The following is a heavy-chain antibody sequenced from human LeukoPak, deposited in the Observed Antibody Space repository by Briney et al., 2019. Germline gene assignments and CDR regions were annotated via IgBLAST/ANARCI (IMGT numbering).Heavy chain of an antibody. CDR3: ASPPRGYSYGLRSYFDY. D-gene: IGHD5-18*01. Sequence: GGSLRLSRAASGFTFSSYAMSWVRQAPGKGLEWVSAISGSGGSTYYADSVKGRFTISRDNSKNTLYLQMNSLRAEDTAVYYCASPPRGYSYGLRSYFDYWGQGTLVTVSS. CDR2: ISGSGGST. J-gene: IGHJ4*02. CDR1: GFTFSSYA. V-gene: IGHV3-23*01.